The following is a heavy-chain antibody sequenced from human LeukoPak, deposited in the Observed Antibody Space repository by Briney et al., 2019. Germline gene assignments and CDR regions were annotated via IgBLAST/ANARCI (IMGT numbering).Heavy chain of an antibody. Sequence: GRSLRLSCAASGFTFDDYAMHWVRQAPGKGLEWVSGISWNSGSIGYADSVKGRSTISRDNANRMLSLHINSLRVEDSAIYYCARGGKLEPTALASWGQGSLVVVSS. CDR1: GFTFDDYA. CDR3: ARGGKLEPTALAS. D-gene: IGHD2-21*02. CDR2: ISWNSGSI. J-gene: IGHJ5*02. V-gene: IGHV3-9*01.